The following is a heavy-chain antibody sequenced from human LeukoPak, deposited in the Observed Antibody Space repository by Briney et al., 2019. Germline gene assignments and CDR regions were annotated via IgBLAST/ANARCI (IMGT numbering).Heavy chain of an antibody. Sequence: ASVKVSCKASGYTFTGYYMHWVRRAPGQGLEWMGRINPNSGGTNYAQKFQGRVTMTRDTSITTAYMELSRLRTDDTAVYYCAREKGGEVHDDAFDIWGQGTMVTVSS. V-gene: IGHV1-2*06. D-gene: IGHD3-16*01. CDR2: INPNSGGT. CDR3: AREKGGEVHDDAFDI. CDR1: GYTFTGYY. J-gene: IGHJ3*02.